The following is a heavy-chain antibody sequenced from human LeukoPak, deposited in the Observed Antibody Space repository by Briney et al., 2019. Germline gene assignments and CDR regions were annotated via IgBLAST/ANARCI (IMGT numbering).Heavy chain of an antibody. CDR2: ISAYNGNT. V-gene: IGHV1-18*01. CDR3: ARDVRPGVVVPAAHDAFDI. Sequence: ASVKVSCKASGYTFTSYGISWVRQAPGQGLEWMGWISAYNGNTNYAQKLQGRATMTTDTSTSTAYMELRSLRSDDTAVYYCARDVRPGVVVPAAHDAFDIWGQGTMVTVSS. D-gene: IGHD2-2*01. CDR1: GYTFTSYG. J-gene: IGHJ3*02.